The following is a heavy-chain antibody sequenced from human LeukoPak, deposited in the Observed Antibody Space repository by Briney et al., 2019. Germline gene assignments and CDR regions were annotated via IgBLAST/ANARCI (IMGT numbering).Heavy chain of an antibody. CDR3: ARQKQYGDPRWFDY. D-gene: IGHD4-17*01. Sequence: SETLSLTCTVSCGSIRSGNYYWGWIRQPPGKGLEWIGSIYYTESTSYNPSLKSRVTISLDTSKNQFSLKLSSVTAADTAVYYCARQKQYGDPRWFDYWGQGTLVTVSS. CDR2: IYYTEST. J-gene: IGHJ4*02. V-gene: IGHV4-39*01. CDR1: CGSIRSGNYY.